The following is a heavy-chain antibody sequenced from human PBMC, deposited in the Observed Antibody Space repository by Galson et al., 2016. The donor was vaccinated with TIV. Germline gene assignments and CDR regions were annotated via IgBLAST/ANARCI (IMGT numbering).Heavy chain of an antibody. D-gene: IGHD2-21*01. J-gene: IGHJ5*02. CDR1: GYTFTIYP. Sequence: SVKVSCKASGYTFTIYPMHWVRQAPGQRLEWMGWINGANGNTKYSQTFQGRVTITRDTSASTAYMDLGNLTSEDTAVYYCARPPYCGGDCYKYDRWGQGTLVTVSS. CDR2: INGANGNT. CDR3: ARPPYCGGDCYKYDR. V-gene: IGHV1-3*01.